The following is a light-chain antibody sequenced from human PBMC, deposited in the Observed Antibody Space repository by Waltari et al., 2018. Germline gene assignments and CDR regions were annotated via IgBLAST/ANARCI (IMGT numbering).Light chain of an antibody. CDR2: DAS. CDR1: RAIASN. J-gene: IGKJ2*01. V-gene: IGKV3-15*01. CDR3: QQFNTGYS. Sequence: EIVMTQSPATLSVSPGGGATRSCRASRAIASNVAWYHRRPGQPLRLFIVDASTRATGIPERFSGSWSGPEFTLTISSLQSEDSAVYFCQQFNTGYSFGQGTKLEI.